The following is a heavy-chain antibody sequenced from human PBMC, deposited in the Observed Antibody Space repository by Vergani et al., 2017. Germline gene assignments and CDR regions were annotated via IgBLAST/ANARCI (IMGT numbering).Heavy chain of an antibody. V-gene: IGHV3-66*01. CDR3: ASSKDPGTVDY. Sequence: VQLVESGGGVVQPGGSLRLSCAASGFTVSSNYMSWVRQAPGKGLEWVSVIYSGGSTYYADSVKGRFIISRDNSKNTLYLQMNSLRAEDTAVYYCASSKDPGTVDYWGQGTLVTVSS. CDR2: IYSGGST. J-gene: IGHJ4*02. CDR1: GFTVSSNY. D-gene: IGHD2-2*01.